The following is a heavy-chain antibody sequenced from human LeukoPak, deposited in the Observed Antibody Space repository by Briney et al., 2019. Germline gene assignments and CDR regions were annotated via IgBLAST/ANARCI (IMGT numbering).Heavy chain of an antibody. Sequence: PSETLSLTCSVSGGSISSSAYHWSWFRQHPGKGLEWIGYIYYTGRTYYSPSLKSRVTISLDTSKNQFSLNLSSLTAADTAVCYCARADSSGRVIDYWGQGTLVTVSS. J-gene: IGHJ4*02. CDR2: IYYTGRT. V-gene: IGHV4-31*03. CDR3: ARADSSGRVIDY. D-gene: IGHD6-19*01. CDR1: GGSISSSAYH.